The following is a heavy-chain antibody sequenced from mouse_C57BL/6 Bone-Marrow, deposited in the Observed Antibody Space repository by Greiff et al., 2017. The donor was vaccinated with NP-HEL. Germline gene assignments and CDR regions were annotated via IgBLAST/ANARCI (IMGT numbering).Heavy chain of an antibody. CDR2: INPSSGYT. Sequence: QVQLQQPGAELAKPGASVKLSCKASGYNFTSYWMHWVNQRPGQGLEWIGYINPSSGYTKYTQKFKDKATLTADKSSSTAYMQLSSLTYEDSAVYYCASFYYYGSSFFDYWGQGTTLTVSS. D-gene: IGHD1-1*01. J-gene: IGHJ2*01. CDR1: GYNFTSYW. V-gene: IGHV1-7*01. CDR3: ASFYYYGSSFFDY.